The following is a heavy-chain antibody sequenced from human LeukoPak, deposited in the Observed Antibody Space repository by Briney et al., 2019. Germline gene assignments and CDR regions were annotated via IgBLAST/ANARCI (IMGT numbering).Heavy chain of an antibody. D-gene: IGHD3-22*01. V-gene: IGHV1-69*13. CDR1: GGTFSSYA. Sequence: AASVKVSCKASGGTFSSYAISWVRQAPGQGLEWMGGIIPIFGTANYAQKFQGRVTITADESTSTAYMELSSLRSEDTAVYYCARGRITMIVSFDYWGQGTLVTVSS. CDR2: IIPIFGTA. CDR3: ARGRITMIVSFDY. J-gene: IGHJ4*02.